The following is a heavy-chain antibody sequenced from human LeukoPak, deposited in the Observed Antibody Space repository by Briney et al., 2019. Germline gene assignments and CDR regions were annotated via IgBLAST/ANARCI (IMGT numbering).Heavy chain of an antibody. D-gene: IGHD1-26*01. CDR3: ARGWYSGSYPDAFDI. J-gene: IGHJ3*02. CDR2: IYYSGST. Sequence: SETLSLTCTVSGGSISSSSYYWGWIRQPPGKGLEWIGSIYYSGSTYYNPSLKSRVTISVDTSKNQFSLKLSSVTAADTAVYYCARGWYSGSYPDAFDIWGQGTMVTVSS. V-gene: IGHV4-39*01. CDR1: GGSISSSSYY.